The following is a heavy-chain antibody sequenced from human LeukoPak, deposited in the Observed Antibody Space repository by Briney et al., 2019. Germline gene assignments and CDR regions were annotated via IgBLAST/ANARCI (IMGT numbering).Heavy chain of an antibody. J-gene: IGHJ4*02. CDR2: IYYSGST. D-gene: IGHD3-22*01. Sequence: SKTLSLTCTVSGGSISSYYWSWIRQPPGKGLEWIGYIYYSGSTNYNPSLKSRVTISEDTSKNQFSLKLSSVTAADTAVYYCARATWLPVGLYYYDSSGYYYYFDYWGQGTLVTVSS. CDR3: ARATWLPVGLYYYDSSGYYYYFDY. V-gene: IGHV4-59*01. CDR1: GGSISSYY.